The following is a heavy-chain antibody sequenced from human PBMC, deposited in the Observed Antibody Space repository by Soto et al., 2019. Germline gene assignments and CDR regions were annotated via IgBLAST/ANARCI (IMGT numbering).Heavy chain of an antibody. Sequence: SETLSLTCTVSGGSISSYYWSWIRQPPGKGLEWIGYIYYSGSTNYNPSLKSRVTISVDTSKNQFSLKLSSVTAADTAVYYCARGWGGYFQHWGQGTLVTVSS. CDR2: IYYSGST. V-gene: IGHV4-59*01. J-gene: IGHJ1*01. D-gene: IGHD7-27*01. CDR1: GGSISSYY. CDR3: ARGWGGYFQH.